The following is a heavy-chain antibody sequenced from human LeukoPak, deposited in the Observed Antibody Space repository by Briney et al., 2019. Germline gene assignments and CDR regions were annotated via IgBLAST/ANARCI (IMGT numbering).Heavy chain of an antibody. CDR2: INHSGST. Sequence: SETLSLTCAVYGGSFSGYYWSWIRQPPGKGLEWIGEINHSGSTNYNPSLKSRVTISVDTSKNQFSLKLSSVTAADTAVYYCARGLKLAYYYDSSGYYYERGYFDYWGQGTLVTVSS. CDR1: GGSFSGYY. J-gene: IGHJ4*02. V-gene: IGHV4-34*01. CDR3: ARGLKLAYYYDSSGYYYERGYFDY. D-gene: IGHD3-22*01.